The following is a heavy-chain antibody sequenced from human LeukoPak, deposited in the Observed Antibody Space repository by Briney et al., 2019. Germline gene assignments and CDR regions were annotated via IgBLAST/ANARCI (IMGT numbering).Heavy chain of an antibody. Sequence: GGSLRLSCAASGFTFSSYSMNWVRQAPGKGREWVSSISSSSSYIYYADSVKGRFTISRDNAKNSLYLQMNSLRAEDTAVYYCARVVSSGGFDYWGQGTLVTVSS. CDR3: ARVVSSGGFDY. CDR2: ISSSSSYI. D-gene: IGHD1-26*01. CDR1: GFTFSSYS. V-gene: IGHV3-21*01. J-gene: IGHJ4*02.